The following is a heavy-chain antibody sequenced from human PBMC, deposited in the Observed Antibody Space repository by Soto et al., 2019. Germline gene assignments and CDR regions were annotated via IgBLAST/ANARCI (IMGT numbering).Heavy chain of an antibody. CDR2: IYWDDDK. D-gene: IGHD3-10*01. J-gene: IGHJ4*02. V-gene: IGHV2-5*02. Sequence: KESGPTLVKPTQTLTLTCTFSGFSLSTSRVGVGWIRQPPGKALEWLALIYWDDDKRYSPSLKSRLTITKDTSKNQVVLTMTNTDPVDTATYYCVHTSGSGNSACFDYWGPGTLVTVSS. CDR1: GFSLSTSRVG. CDR3: VHTSGSGNSACFDY.